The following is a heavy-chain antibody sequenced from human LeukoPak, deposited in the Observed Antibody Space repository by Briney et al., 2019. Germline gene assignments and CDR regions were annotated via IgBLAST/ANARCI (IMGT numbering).Heavy chain of an antibody. CDR2: INPNSGGT. CDR3: ARTVPAALDAFDI. J-gene: IGHJ3*02. D-gene: IGHD2-2*01. Sequence: ASVSVSCTASGYTFTGYYMHWVRQAPGQGLEWMGWINPNSGGTNYAQKFQGRVTMTRDTSISTAYMELSRLRSDDTAVYYCARTVPAALDAFDIWGQGTMVTVSS. V-gene: IGHV1-2*02. CDR1: GYTFTGYY.